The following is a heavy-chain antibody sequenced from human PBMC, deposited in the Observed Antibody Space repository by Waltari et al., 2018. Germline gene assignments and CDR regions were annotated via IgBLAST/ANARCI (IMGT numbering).Heavy chain of an antibody. CDR1: GYSISSGWY. V-gene: IGHV4-38-2*01. CDR2: LYGTATT. CDR3: TRRMMTAIAGGGASDV. Sequence: QVQLQESGPRLVKPSETLSLSCAVSGYSISSGWYWVWMRPLPGKGLEWIGSLYGTATTSYSPSLQSRVTISSDTSTNNFYLNLTSLTPADTATYYCTRRMMTAIAGGGASDVWGQGTLVTVSS. D-gene: IGHD2-21*01. J-gene: IGHJ3*01.